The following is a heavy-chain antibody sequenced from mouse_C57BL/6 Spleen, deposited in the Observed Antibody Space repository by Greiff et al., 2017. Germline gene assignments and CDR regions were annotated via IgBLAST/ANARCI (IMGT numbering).Heavy chain of an antibody. D-gene: IGHD1-1*01. Sequence: QVQLQQSGPELVKPGASVKISCKASGYAFSSSWMNWVKQRPGKGLEWIGRIYPGDGDTNYNGKFKGKATLTADKSSSTAYMQLSSLTSEDSAVYFCARFLYYGSSLDYWGQGTTLTVSS. CDR1: GYAFSSSW. J-gene: IGHJ2*01. CDR3: ARFLYYGSSLDY. CDR2: IYPGDGDT. V-gene: IGHV1-82*01.